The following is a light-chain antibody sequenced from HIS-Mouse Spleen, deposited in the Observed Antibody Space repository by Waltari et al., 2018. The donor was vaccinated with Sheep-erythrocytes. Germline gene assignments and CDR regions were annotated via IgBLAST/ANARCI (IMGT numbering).Light chain of an antibody. CDR1: KLGDQY. CDR2: QDS. CDR3: QAWDSSTAWV. Sequence: SYELTQPPSVSVSPGQTASITCSGDKLGDQYACWYQQKPGHSPVLVIYQDSKRPSGIPERFSGSNSGNTATLTISGTQAMDEADYYCQAWDSSTAWVFGGGTKLTVL. J-gene: IGLJ3*02. V-gene: IGLV3-1*01.